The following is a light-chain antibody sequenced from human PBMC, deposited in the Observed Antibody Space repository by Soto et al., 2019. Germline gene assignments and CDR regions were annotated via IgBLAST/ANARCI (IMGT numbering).Light chain of an antibody. Sequence: QSVLTQPPSVSAAPGQKVIISCSGSSSNIGNNHVSWYQQFPRTAPKLLIYDNNKRPSGIPDRFSGSKSGTSATLGITGLQAGDEADFYCGTWDDSLHAWVFAGGTKLTVL. CDR1: SSNIGNNH. CDR3: GTWDDSLHAWV. J-gene: IGLJ3*02. V-gene: IGLV1-51*01. CDR2: DNN.